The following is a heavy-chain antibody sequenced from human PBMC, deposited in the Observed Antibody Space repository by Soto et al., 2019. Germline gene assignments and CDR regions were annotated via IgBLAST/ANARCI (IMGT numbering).Heavy chain of an antibody. Sequence: QEQLVESGGTLVKPGGSLRLSCAASGFSFSDFYMTWIRQAPGKGLEWVSYISSSSTYTDYRDSVKGPFTISRDNAKNSLYLQMNSLKAEDTAIYYCARGVSFSSWFGYWGRGTLVTVSS. CDR3: ARGVSFSSWFGY. V-gene: IGHV3-11*05. J-gene: IGHJ4*02. CDR1: GFSFSDFY. CDR2: ISSSSTYT. D-gene: IGHD3-10*01.